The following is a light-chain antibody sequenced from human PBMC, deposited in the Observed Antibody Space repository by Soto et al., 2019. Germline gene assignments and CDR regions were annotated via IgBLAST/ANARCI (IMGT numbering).Light chain of an antibody. V-gene: IGKV3-11*01. J-gene: IGKJ5*01. CDR2: HTS. Sequence: EIVLKHSPATLSLYPGERATLSCRASQSVSSSLAWYQQKSGQAPRLLVYHTSNRATGIPDRFSGSGSGTDFSFTVTSLQSEDFAVYYCQQDDQWPITFGQGTRLEIK. CDR1: QSVSSS. CDR3: QQDDQWPIT.